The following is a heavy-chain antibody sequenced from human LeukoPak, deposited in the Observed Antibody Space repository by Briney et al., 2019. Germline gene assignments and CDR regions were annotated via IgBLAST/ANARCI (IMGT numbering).Heavy chain of an antibody. V-gene: IGHV1-69*04. CDR2: IIPILGIA. J-gene: IGHJ4*02. D-gene: IGHD2-15*01. Sequence: SVKVSCKASGGTFSSYAISWVRQAPGQGLEWMGRIIPILGIANYAQKLQGRVTMTTDTSTSTAYMELRSLRSDDTAVYYCARDGGVLDYWGQGTLVTVSS. CDR1: GGTFSSYA. CDR3: ARDGGVLDY.